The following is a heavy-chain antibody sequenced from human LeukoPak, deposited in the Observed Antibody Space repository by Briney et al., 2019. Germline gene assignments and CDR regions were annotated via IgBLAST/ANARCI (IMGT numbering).Heavy chain of an antibody. V-gene: IGHV4-39*07. Sequence: PSETLSLTCTVSGGSISSSSYYWGWIRQPPGKGLEWIGSIYYSGSTYYNPSLKSRVTISVDRSKNQFSLKLSSVTAADTAVYYCARARRVDYFDYWGQGTLVTVSS. CDR2: IYYSGST. J-gene: IGHJ4*02. CDR3: ARARRVDYFDY. CDR1: GGSISSSSYY. D-gene: IGHD3-10*01.